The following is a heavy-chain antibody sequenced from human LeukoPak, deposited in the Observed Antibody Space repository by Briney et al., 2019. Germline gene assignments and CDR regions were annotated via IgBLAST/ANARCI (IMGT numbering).Heavy chain of an antibody. CDR1: GFTFSSYA. CDR2: ISGSGGST. V-gene: IGHV3-23*01. J-gene: IGHJ4*02. D-gene: IGHD6-6*01. Sequence: GGSLRLSCAASGFTFSSYAMSWVRQAPGKGLEWVSAISGSGGSTYYADSVKGRFTISRDNSKNTLYLQMNGLRAGDTAVYYCATRREYSSSRGYWGQGTLVTVSS. CDR3: ATRREYSSSRGY.